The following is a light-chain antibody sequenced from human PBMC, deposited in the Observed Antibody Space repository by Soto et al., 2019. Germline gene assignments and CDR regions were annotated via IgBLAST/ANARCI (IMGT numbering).Light chain of an antibody. J-gene: IGKJ4*01. CDR2: DAS. V-gene: IGKV3-11*01. CDR1: QSVSSY. Sequence: EIVLTQSPATLSVSPGERATLSCRASQSVSSYLAWYQQKPGQAPRLLIYDASNRATGIPARFSGSGSGTDFTLTISSLEPEDFAGYYCQQRSNWLLTFGGGTKVEIK. CDR3: QQRSNWLLT.